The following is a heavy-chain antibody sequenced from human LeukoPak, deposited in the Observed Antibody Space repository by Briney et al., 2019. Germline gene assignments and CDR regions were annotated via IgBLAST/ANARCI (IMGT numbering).Heavy chain of an antibody. J-gene: IGHJ6*02. V-gene: IGHV3-23*01. D-gene: IGHD4-17*01. CDR3: AKSSRGGYGDFFRTYYYYGMDV. CDR2: ISGSGGST. CDR1: GFTFSSYA. Sequence: GGTLRLSCAASGFTFSSYAMSWVRQAPGKGLEWVSAISGSGGSTYYADSVKGRFTISRDNSKNTLYLQMNSLRAEDTAVYYCAKSSRGGYGDFFRTYYYYGMDVWGQGTTVTVSS.